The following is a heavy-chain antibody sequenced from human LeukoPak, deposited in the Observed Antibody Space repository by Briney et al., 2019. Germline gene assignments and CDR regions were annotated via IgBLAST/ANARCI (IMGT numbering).Heavy chain of an antibody. D-gene: IGHD2-2*01. J-gene: IGHJ4*02. V-gene: IGHV3-11*01. CDR3: ARASVLNYFDY. CDR2: ISSSGSTI. Sequence: GGSLRLSCAASGFTFSDYYMSWIRQAPGKGLERVSYISSSGSTIYYADSVRGRFTISRDNAKNSLYLQMNSLRAEDTAVYYCARASVLNYFDYWGQGTLVTVSS. CDR1: GFTFSDYY.